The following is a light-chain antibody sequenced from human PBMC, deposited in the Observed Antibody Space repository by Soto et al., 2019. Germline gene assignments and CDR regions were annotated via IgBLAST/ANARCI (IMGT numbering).Light chain of an antibody. Sequence: QSVLTQPASVSGSPGQSITISWTGTSSDIGAYNYVSWYQQYPGKAPKLMIYGVTNRPSGVSNRFSGSKTGNTASLTISGLQAEDEADYYCFSHRSGDSHVFGTGTKVTVL. CDR2: GVT. V-gene: IGLV2-14*01. CDR1: SSDIGAYNY. CDR3: FSHRSGDSHV. J-gene: IGLJ1*01.